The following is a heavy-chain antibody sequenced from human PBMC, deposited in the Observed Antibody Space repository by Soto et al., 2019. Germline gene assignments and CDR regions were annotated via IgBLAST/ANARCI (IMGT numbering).Heavy chain of an antibody. CDR2: IKQDGSEK. V-gene: IGHV3-7*03. CDR1: GFTFSSNW. D-gene: IGHD3-22*01. CDR3: ARGDYFDRRFDN. J-gene: IGHJ4*02. Sequence: GGSLRLSCAGPGFTFSSNWMSWVRQAPGKGLEWVATIKQDGSEKYYVDSVKGRFTVSRDNAKNSLYLEMNSLRAEDTAVYYCARGDYFDRRFDNWGQGALVTVSS.